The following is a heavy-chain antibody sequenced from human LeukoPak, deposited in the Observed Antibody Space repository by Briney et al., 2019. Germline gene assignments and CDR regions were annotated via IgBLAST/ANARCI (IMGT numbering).Heavy chain of an antibody. D-gene: IGHD2-21*02. CDR3: ATDQKRALAYCGGDCSRGAFDI. J-gene: IGHJ3*02. V-gene: IGHV1-69*06. Sequence: ASVKVSCKASGGTFSSYAISWVRQAPGQGLEWMGGIIPIFGTANYAQKFQGRVTMTEDTSTDTAYMELSSLRSEDAAVYYCATDQKRALAYCGGDCSRGAFDIWGQGTMVTVSS. CDR1: GGTFSSYA. CDR2: IIPIFGTA.